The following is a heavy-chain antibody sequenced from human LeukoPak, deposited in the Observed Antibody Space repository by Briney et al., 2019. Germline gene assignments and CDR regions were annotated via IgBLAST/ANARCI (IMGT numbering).Heavy chain of an antibody. CDR3: ARDMWDIVVVPAARPGYYYYYYMDV. J-gene: IGHJ6*03. Sequence: GASVKVSFKASGYTFTSYYMHWVRQAPGQGLEWMGIINPSGGSTSYAQKFQGRVTMTRDMSTSTVYMELSSLRSEDTAVYYCARDMWDIVVVPAARPGYYYYYYMDVWGKGTTVTVSS. V-gene: IGHV1-46*01. D-gene: IGHD2-2*01. CDR2: INPSGGST. CDR1: GYTFTSYY.